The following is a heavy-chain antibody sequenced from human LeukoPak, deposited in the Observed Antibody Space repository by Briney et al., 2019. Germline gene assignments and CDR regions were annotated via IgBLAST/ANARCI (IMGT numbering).Heavy chain of an antibody. V-gene: IGHV3-74*01. J-gene: IGHJ6*03. D-gene: IGHD6-19*01. CDR2: INTDGSST. CDR1: GFTFSSYW. Sequence: GGSLRLSCAASGFTFSSYWMHWVRQAPGKGLVWVSRINTDGSSTSYADSVKGRFTISRDNAKNTLYLQMNSLRAEDTAVYYCARDSRIAVAGTRYYYYYMDVWGKGTTVTVSS. CDR3: ARDSRIAVAGTRYYYYYMDV.